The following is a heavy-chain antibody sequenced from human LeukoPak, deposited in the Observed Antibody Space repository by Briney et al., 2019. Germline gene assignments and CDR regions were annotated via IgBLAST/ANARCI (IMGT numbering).Heavy chain of an antibody. CDR2: IRDSGET. Sequence: GGSLRLSCAASGFTSGFTFDDYGMSWVRQAPGKGLEWVSLIRDSGETFYADSVKGRFTISRDNSKNTMYLQMNRLRVEDTAVYFCARDRAVTQDWVEFDPWGQGTLVTVSS. CDR1: GFTSGFTFDDYG. J-gene: IGHJ5*02. V-gene: IGHV3-66*03. D-gene: IGHD4-17*01. CDR3: ARDRAVTQDWVEFDP.